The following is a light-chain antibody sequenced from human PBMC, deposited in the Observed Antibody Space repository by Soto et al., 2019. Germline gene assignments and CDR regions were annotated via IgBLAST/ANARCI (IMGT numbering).Light chain of an antibody. CDR2: EAT. Sequence: QSALTQPPSASGSPGQSVTISCTGTSSDVGGYDYVSWYQQHPGKAPKLMIYEATIRPSGVSDRFSGSKSGNTASLTVSGLQAEDEADYYCSSYTGGNPSYVFGTGTKVT. CDR3: SSYTGGNPSYV. J-gene: IGLJ1*01. CDR1: SSDVGGYDY. V-gene: IGLV2-8*01.